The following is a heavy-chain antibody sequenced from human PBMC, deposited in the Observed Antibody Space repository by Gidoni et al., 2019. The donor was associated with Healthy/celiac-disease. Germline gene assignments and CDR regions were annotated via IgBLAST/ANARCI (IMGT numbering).Heavy chain of an antibody. Sequence: QVQLQQSGPGLVKPSQPLSLTCAISGDSVSCNSAAWNWIRQSPSRGLEGMGRTYYRSSWYNDYAISVRGRITINPDTSRNHFSLLLDSVTPEDSALYYCAREPTYSSGWSPAGSVGDYYYYGMDVWGQGTTVTVSS. CDR2: TYYRSSWYN. D-gene: IGHD6-19*01. CDR1: GDSVSCNSAA. J-gene: IGHJ6*02. CDR3: AREPTYSSGWSPAGSVGDYYYYGMDV. V-gene: IGHV6-1*01.